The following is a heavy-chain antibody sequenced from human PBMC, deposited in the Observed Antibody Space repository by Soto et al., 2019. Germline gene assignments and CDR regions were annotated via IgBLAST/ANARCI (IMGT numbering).Heavy chain of an antibody. Sequence: SGPTLVNPTQTLTLTCTFSGFSLSTSGVGVGWIRQPPGKALEWLAVIYWDDDKRSSSSLKSRLTITKDTSKNQVVLTMTNMDPVDTATYYCAHHPYYGLAPYSFDYWGQGILVTVSS. CDR2: IYWDDDK. CDR1: GFSLSTSGVG. J-gene: IGHJ4*02. V-gene: IGHV2-5*02. D-gene: IGHD3-10*01. CDR3: AHHPYYGLAPYSFDY.